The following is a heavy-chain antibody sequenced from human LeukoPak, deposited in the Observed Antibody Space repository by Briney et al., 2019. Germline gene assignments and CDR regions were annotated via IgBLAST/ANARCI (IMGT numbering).Heavy chain of an antibody. D-gene: IGHD5-18*01. V-gene: IGHV4-34*01. Sequence: SGTLSLTCAVYGGSFSGYYWSWIRQPPGKGLEWIGEINHSGSTNYNPSLKSRVTISVDTSKNQFSLKLSSVTAADTAVYYCARGQSPYPTPDPIQLWFYFDYWGQGTLVTVSS. CDR1: GGSFSGYY. CDR3: ARGQSPYPTPDPIQLWFYFDY. CDR2: INHSGST. J-gene: IGHJ4*02.